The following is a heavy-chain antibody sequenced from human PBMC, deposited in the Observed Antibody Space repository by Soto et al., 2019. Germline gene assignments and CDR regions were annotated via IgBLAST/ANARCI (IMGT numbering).Heavy chain of an antibody. CDR3: TVCGGYRNCHHRFDP. D-gene: IGHD1-1*01. CDR2: IGGNTESGTT. J-gene: IGHJ5*02. V-gene: IGHV3-15*04. CDR1: GFTFSKAF. Sequence: DVLLVESGGGLVEPGGSLRLSCAASGFTFSKAFLSWVRQAPGKGLEWVGQIGGNTESGTTKYPAPLRGRFTISRDYSMYTMYLQMNSLKIEDTAVYYRTVCGGYRNCHHRFDPWGQGTPVIVSS.